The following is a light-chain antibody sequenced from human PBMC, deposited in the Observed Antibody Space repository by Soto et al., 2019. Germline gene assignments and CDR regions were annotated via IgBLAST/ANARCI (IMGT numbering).Light chain of an antibody. CDR2: EVV. V-gene: IGLV2-8*01. J-gene: IGLJ1*01. CDR3: KSYAGSNTYV. Sequence: QSELPQPPSASGSPGQSVTISCTGTKNDIGVYDFVSWYQHHPCKAPRLIIYEVVQRPSGVPDRFSGSKSGNTASLTVSGLQAADEADYFCKSYAGSNTYVFGSGTKATVL. CDR1: KNDIGVYDF.